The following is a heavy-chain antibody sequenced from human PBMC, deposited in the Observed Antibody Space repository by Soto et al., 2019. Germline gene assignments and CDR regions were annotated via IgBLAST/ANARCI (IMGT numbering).Heavy chain of an antibody. V-gene: IGHV1-69*08. CDR2: IIPALGTA. J-gene: IGHJ2*01. CDR3: ARPDFSDYWYFDL. D-gene: IGHD4-4*01. CDR1: GGTFSSHT. Sequence: QDQLVQSGAEVKKPGSSVKVSCKASGGTFSSHTFSWVRQAPGQGLEWMGRIIPALGTATYAQKFQGRVTITADESATIVYMELNSLRSEDTAVYYCARPDFSDYWYFDLWGRGTLVTVSS.